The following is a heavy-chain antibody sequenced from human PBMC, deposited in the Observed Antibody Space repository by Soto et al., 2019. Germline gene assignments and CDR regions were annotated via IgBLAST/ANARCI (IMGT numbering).Heavy chain of an antibody. CDR3: ASPDHFFPTMELTRSYFDY. D-gene: IGHD3-10*01. Sequence: QVQLVQSGADVKKPGSSVKVSCKVSGGTFKNHAISWVRQAPGQGLEWMGGIIPIFSTSDYAQKVQGRVTLSADESTSTAYMELTGLTSEDTAVYYCASPDHFFPTMELTRSYFDYWGQGTLVTVSS. V-gene: IGHV1-69*01. J-gene: IGHJ4*02. CDR1: GGTFKNHA. CDR2: IIPIFSTS.